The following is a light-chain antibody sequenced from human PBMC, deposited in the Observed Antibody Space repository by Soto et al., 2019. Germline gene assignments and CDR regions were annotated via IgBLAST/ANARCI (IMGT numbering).Light chain of an antibody. J-gene: IGKJ5*01. CDR3: QQYSKWPIT. CDR1: QSVSSN. Sequence: EIVKTQSPATLSVSPGESXTFCCKASQSVSSNLAWYQQKPGQAPRLIIYGASTRATGIPARFSGSGSGTECTLTISSLQSEDVAVYYCQQYSKWPITLGQGTRLEIK. CDR2: GAS. V-gene: IGKV3-15*01.